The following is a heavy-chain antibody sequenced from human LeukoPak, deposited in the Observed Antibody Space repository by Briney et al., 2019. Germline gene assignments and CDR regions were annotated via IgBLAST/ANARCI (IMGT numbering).Heavy chain of an antibody. D-gene: IGHD6-13*01. CDR3: ATDLTHRDSSSWYYFDY. V-gene: IGHV1-24*01. Sequence: ASVKVSCKVSGYTLTELPMHWVRQAPGKGLEWMGGFDPEDGETIYAQKFQGRVTMTEDTSTDTAYMELSSLRSEDTAVYYCATDLTHRDSSSWYYFDYWGQGTLVTVSS. CDR1: GYTLTELP. CDR2: FDPEDGET. J-gene: IGHJ4*02.